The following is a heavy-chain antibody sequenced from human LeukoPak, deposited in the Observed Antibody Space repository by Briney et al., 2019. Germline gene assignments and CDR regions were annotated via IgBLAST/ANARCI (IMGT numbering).Heavy chain of an antibody. CDR3: ARVGYSSSWSSSDY. CDR2: IKDDGSGK. CDR1: GFTFSNYW. D-gene: IGHD6-13*01. J-gene: IGHJ4*02. V-gene: IGHV3-7*01. Sequence: GGSLRLSCAASGFTFSNYWMSWVRQAPGKGLEWVANIKDDGSGKYYVDSLKGRFTISRDNAKNSLYLQMNSLRAEDTAVYYCARVGYSSSWSSSDYWGQGALVTVSS.